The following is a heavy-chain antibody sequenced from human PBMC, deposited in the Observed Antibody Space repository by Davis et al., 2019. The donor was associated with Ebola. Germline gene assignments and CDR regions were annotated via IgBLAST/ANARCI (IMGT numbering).Heavy chain of an antibody. CDR2: IYYSGST. CDR1: GGSISSGGYY. D-gene: IGHD3-22*01. Sequence: SETLSLTFTVSGGSISSGGYYWSWIRQHPGKGLEWIGYIYYSGSTYYNPSLNSRVTISVDTSKNQFPLKLSSVTAADTAVYYCAREEMGYYYDSSGYYLRGYNWFDPWGQGTLVTVSS. CDR3: AREEMGYYYDSSGYYLRGYNWFDP. J-gene: IGHJ5*02. V-gene: IGHV4-31*03.